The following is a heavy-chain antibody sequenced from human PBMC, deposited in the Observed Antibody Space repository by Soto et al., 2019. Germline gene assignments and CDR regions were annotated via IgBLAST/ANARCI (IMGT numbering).Heavy chain of an antibody. J-gene: IGHJ5*02. CDR2: IFIGGTT. CDR3: ARVGPFASGTYSFRHNRFDP. D-gene: IGHD3-10*01. CDR1: GFTVSSSQ. Sequence: EVQLVESGGRLVQPGGSLRLSCAASGFTVSSSQMTWVRQAPGKGLEWVSVIFIGGTTQYAVAVQGPFTIPTDKSENKMYLQMNSLRAEYTAVYYCARVGPFASGTYSFRHNRFDPWWQGTQVTGSP. V-gene: IGHV3-53*01.